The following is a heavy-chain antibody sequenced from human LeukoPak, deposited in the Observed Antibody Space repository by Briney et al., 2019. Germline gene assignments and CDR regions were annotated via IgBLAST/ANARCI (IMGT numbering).Heavy chain of an antibody. CDR1: GGSISSYY. V-gene: IGHV4-59*08. CDR3: ARLVSSWFDP. D-gene: IGHD2-2*01. CDR2: IYYSGST. J-gene: IGHJ5*02. Sequence: SETLSLTCTVSGGSISSYYWSWIPHPPGEGLEWIGYIYYSGSTNYNPSLKSRVTISVDTSKNQFSLKLSSVTAADTAVYYCARLVSSWFDPWGQGTLVTVSS.